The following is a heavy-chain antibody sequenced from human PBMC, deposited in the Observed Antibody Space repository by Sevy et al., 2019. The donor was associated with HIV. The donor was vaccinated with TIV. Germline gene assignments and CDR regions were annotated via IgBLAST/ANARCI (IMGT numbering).Heavy chain of an antibody. Sequence: ASVKVSCKASGGTFSTYGISWVRQAPGQGPEWMGGIIPILGTVNYAQKFQGRVTITADESTKTAYMELSSLRSEDTAVYYCARGGGNGWYYFDYWGQETLVIVSS. CDR3: ARGGGNGWYYFDY. J-gene: IGHJ4*02. CDR1: GGTFSTYG. CDR2: IIPILGTV. D-gene: IGHD6-19*01. V-gene: IGHV1-69*13.